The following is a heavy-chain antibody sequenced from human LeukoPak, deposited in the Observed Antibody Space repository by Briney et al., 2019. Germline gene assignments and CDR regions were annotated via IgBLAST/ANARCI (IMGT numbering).Heavy chain of an antibody. CDR2: ISYDGSNK. CDR3: AKDPRITIFGVVPPDNWFDP. D-gene: IGHD3-3*01. Sequence: GRSLRLSCAASGFTFSSYGMHWVRQAPGKGLEWVAVISYDGSNKYYADSVKGRFTISRDNSKNTLYLQMNSLRAEDTAVYYCAKDPRITIFGVVPPDNWFDPWGQRTLVTVSS. CDR1: GFTFSSYG. J-gene: IGHJ5*02. V-gene: IGHV3-30*18.